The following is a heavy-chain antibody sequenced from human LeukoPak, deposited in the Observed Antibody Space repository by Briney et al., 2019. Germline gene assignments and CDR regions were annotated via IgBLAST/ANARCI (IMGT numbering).Heavy chain of an antibody. CDR2: IYYSGST. CDR3: ARHPYYDSNGSFDY. Sequence: SETLSLTCTVSGGSISSSSYYWGWIRQPPGKGLEWIGSIYYSGSTYYNPSLKSRVTISVDTSKNQFSLKLSSVTAADTAVYYCARHPYYDSNGSFDYWGQGTLVTVSP. CDR1: GGSISSSSYY. D-gene: IGHD3-22*01. V-gene: IGHV4-39*01. J-gene: IGHJ4*02.